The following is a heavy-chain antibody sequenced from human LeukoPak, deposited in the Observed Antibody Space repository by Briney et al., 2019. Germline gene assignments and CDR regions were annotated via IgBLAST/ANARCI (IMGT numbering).Heavy chain of an antibody. CDR1: GFTFSTFA. CDR3: AAGSGSYYKATS. Sequence: GGSLRLSCAASGFTFSTFAMIWVRQPPGKGLEWVSSIFPSGGEIHYADSVRGRFTISRDNSKSTLSLQMNSLRVEDTAVYYCAAGSGSYYKATSWGQGTLVTVSS. J-gene: IGHJ5*02. V-gene: IGHV3-23*01. D-gene: IGHD3-10*01. CDR2: IFPSGGEI.